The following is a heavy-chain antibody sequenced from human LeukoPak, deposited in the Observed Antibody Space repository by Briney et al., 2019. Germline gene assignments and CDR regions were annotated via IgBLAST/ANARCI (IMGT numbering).Heavy chain of an antibody. Sequence: SETLSLTCAVYGGSFSGYYWSWIRQPPGKGLEWIGEINHSGSTNYNPSLKSRVTISVDTSKNQFSLKLSSVTAADTAVYYCARRMYYYGSGSLTNWFDPWGQGTLVTVSS. D-gene: IGHD3-10*01. CDR2: INHSGST. V-gene: IGHV4-34*01. CDR1: GGSFSGYY. CDR3: ARRMYYYGSGSLTNWFDP. J-gene: IGHJ5*02.